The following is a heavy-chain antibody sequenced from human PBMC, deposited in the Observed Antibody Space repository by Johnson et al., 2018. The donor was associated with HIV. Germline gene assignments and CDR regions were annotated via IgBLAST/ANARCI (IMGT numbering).Heavy chain of an antibody. CDR3: AKDRLAVASPGEAFEI. Sequence: EVQLVESGGGLIQPGGSLRLSCAASGFTVSSNYMSWVRQAPGKGLEWVSVIYSGGSTYYADSVKARFTISRDNAKKSLYLQMNSLRAEDTALYYCAKDRLAVASPGEAFEIWGQGTMVTVSS. D-gene: IGHD6-19*01. J-gene: IGHJ3*02. CDR2: IYSGGST. V-gene: IGHV3-53*01. CDR1: GFTVSSNY.